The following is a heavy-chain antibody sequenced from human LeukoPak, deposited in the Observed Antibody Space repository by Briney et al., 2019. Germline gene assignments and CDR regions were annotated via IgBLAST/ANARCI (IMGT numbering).Heavy chain of an antibody. D-gene: IGHD6-13*01. CDR2: ISSSGSTI. CDR3: ARVLSSWYKNWFDP. J-gene: IGHJ5*02. Sequence: PGGSLRLSCAASGFTSSSYERTWVRQPPGKGLEWVSYISSSGSTIYYADSVKGRFTISRDNAKNSLYLQMNSLGAEDTAVYYCARVLSSWYKNWFDPWGQGTLVTVSS. CDR1: GFTSSSYE. V-gene: IGHV3-48*03.